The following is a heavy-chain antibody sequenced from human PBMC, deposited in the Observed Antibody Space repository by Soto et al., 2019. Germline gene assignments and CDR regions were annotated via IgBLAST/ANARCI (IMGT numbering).Heavy chain of an antibody. CDR3: ARVTSMVRGVIDTWFVA. J-gene: IGHJ5*01. CDR2: IIPMYGPA. D-gene: IGHD3-10*01. CDR1: GGTFSSYA. Sequence: QVPLVQSGAEVKKPGSSVTVSCKASGGTFSSYAIHWVRQAPGQGLEWMGGIIPMYGPAKYAQRFQGRVTSPADESTTTVYMELTSLTSHDTAVYYCARVTSMVRGVIDTWFVAWGHGTLVNVSS. V-gene: IGHV1-69*01.